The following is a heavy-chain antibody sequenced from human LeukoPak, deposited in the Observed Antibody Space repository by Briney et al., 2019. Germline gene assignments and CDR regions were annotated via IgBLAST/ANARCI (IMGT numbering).Heavy chain of an antibody. CDR3: ARDRGRIAENWFDP. D-gene: IGHD6-13*01. J-gene: IGHJ5*02. CDR2: INPNSGGT. Sequence: ASVKVSCKASGYTFTGYYMHWVRQAPGQGLEWMGWINPNSGGTNYAQKFQGRVTMTRDTSISTAYMELSRLRSDDTAVYYCARDRGRIAENWFDPWGQGTLVTVSS. CDR1: GYTFTGYY. V-gene: IGHV1-2*02.